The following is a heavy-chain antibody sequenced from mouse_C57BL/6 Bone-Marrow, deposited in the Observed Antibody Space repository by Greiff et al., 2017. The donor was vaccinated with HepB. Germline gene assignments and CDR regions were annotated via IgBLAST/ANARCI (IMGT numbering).Heavy chain of an antibody. CDR2: IWRGGST. CDR3: SKRRYHYSNLYAMDY. V-gene: IGHV2-5*01. J-gene: IGHJ4*01. CDR1: GFSLTSYG. D-gene: IGHD2-5*01. Sequence: VKLMESGPGLVQPSQSLSITCTVSGFSLTSYGVHWVRQSPGKGLEWLGVIWRGGSTDYNAAFMSRLSITKDNSKSQVFFKMNSLQADDTAIYYCSKRRYHYSNLYAMDYWGQGTSVTVSS.